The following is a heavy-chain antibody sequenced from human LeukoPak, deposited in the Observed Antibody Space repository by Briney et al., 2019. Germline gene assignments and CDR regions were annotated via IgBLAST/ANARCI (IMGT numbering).Heavy chain of an antibody. Sequence: QPGGSLRLSCAASGFTVSSNYMSWVRQAPGKGLEWVSVISGSGGSTYYADSVKGRFTISRDNSKNTLYLQMNSLRAEDTAVYYCAGGRPLYYFDYWGQGTLVTVSS. CDR3: AGGRPLYYFDY. CDR2: ISGSGGST. V-gene: IGHV3-23*01. J-gene: IGHJ4*02. D-gene: IGHD3-16*01. CDR1: GFTVSSNY.